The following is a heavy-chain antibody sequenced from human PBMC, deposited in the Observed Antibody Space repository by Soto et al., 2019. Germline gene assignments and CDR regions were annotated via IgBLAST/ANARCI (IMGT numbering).Heavy chain of an antibody. V-gene: IGHV3-53*01. CDR1: GFTVSSNY. J-gene: IGHJ4*02. CDR2: IYSGGNT. CDR3: ARHAFNEYSTGWYGNFDY. Sequence: GSLRLSCAASGFTVSSNYMSWVRQAPRKGLEWVSAIYSGGNTYYADSVKGRFTISRANSKNTLYLQMNSLRAEDTAVYYCARHAFNEYSTGWYGNFDYWGQGTLVTVSS. D-gene: IGHD6-19*01.